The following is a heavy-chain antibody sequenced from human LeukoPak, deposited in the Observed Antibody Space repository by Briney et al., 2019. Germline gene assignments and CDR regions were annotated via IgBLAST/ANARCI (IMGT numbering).Heavy chain of an antibody. CDR3: ARDRETYPLNWFDP. V-gene: IGHV4-39*07. CDR1: GGSISSSSYY. J-gene: IGHJ5*02. Sequence: SETLSLTCTVSGGSISSSSYYWGWIRQPPGKGLERIGSIYYSGSTYYNPSLKSRVTISVDTSKNQFSLKLSSVTAADTAVYYCARDRETYPLNWFDPWGQGTLVTVSS. D-gene: IGHD5-24*01. CDR2: IYYSGST.